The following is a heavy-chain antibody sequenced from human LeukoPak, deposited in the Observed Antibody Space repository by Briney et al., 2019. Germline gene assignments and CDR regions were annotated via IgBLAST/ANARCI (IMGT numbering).Heavy chain of an antibody. Sequence: GGSLKLSCAASGFTFSSYSMNWVRQVPGKGLEWVSSISSSSSYIYYADSVKGRFTISRDNAKNSLYLQMNSLRAEDTAVYYCARERGGLGYWGQGTLVTVSS. J-gene: IGHJ4*02. CDR1: GFTFSSYS. V-gene: IGHV3-21*01. D-gene: IGHD3-16*01. CDR2: ISSSSSYI. CDR3: ARERGGLGY.